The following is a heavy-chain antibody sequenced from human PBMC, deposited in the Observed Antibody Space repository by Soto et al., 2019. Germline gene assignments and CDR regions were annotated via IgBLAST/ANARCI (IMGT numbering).Heavy chain of an antibody. CDR1: GYTFTNYA. V-gene: IGHV1-3*05. CDR2: INSANGNT. CDR3: ARGGGGLRLGELPFFDY. Sequence: QVNLVQSGAEEKRPGASVKVSCKASGYTFTNYAIHWVRQAPGQRLEWMGWINSANGNTQYSQKFQGRLTITRDTSASTGTMDLSSLRSEDTAVYYCARGGGGLRLGELPFFDYWGQGTLVTVSS. J-gene: IGHJ4*02. D-gene: IGHD3-16*01.